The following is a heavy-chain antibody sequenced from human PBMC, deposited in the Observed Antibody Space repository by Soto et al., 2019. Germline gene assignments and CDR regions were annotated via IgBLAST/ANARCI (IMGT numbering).Heavy chain of an antibody. CDR2: IYYSGST. J-gene: IGHJ5*02. V-gene: IGHV4-31*03. CDR3: ARDLHNSSSWYWFDP. D-gene: IGHD6-13*01. Sequence: SETLSLTCTVSGGSISSGGYYWSWIRQHPGKGLEWIGYIYYSGSTYYNPSLKSRVTISVDASKNQFSLKLSSVTAADTAVYYCARDLHNSSSWYWFDPWGQGTLVTVSS. CDR1: GGSISSGGYY.